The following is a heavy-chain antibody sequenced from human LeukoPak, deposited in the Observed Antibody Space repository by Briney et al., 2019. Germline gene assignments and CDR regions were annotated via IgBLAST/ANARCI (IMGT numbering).Heavy chain of an antibody. CDR1: GGSISSYY. V-gene: IGHV4-59*01. Sequence: SETLSLTCTVSGGSISSYYWSWIRQPPGKGLEWIGYIYYSGSTNYNPSLKSRVTISVDTSKNQFSLKLSSVTAADTAVYYCARDTGNYDSSAVFDYWGQGTLVTVSS. CDR3: ARDTGNYDSSAVFDY. CDR2: IYYSGST. D-gene: IGHD3-22*01. J-gene: IGHJ4*02.